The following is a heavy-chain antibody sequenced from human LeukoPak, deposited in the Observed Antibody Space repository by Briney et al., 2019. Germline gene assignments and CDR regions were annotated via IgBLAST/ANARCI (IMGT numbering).Heavy chain of an antibody. CDR3: ARDRYGKLREFDY. Sequence: GGSLRLSCAASGFTFSSYAMHWVRQAPGKGLEWVAVISYDGSNKYYADSVKGRFTISRDNSKNTLYLQMNSLRAEDTAVYYCARDRYGKLREFDYWGQGTLVTVSS. CDR2: ISYDGSNK. V-gene: IGHV3-30-3*01. J-gene: IGHJ4*02. D-gene: IGHD4-17*01. CDR1: GFTFSSYA.